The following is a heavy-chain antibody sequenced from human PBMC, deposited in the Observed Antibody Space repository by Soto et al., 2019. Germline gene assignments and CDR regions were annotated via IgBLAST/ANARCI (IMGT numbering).Heavy chain of an antibody. J-gene: IGHJ4*02. CDR3: AGELNQKRTAMVRGVIIPYFDY. D-gene: IGHD3-10*01. CDR2: IYYSGST. V-gene: IGHV4-30-4*01. Sequence: SETLSLTSSVSGGSISSGDYYWSWIRQPPGKGLEWIGYIYYSGSTYYNPSLKSRVTISVDTSKNQFSLKLSSVTAADTAVYYCAGELNQKRTAMVRGVIIPYFDYWGQGTLVTVSS. CDR1: GGSISSGDYY.